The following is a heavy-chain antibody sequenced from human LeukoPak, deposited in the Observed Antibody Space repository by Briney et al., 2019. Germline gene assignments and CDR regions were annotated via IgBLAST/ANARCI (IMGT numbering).Heavy chain of an antibody. V-gene: IGHV1-18*01. Sequence: GASVKVSCTTSGYTFSSYDINWVRQAPGQGLEWMGWISAHNGNTNYAQKLQGRVSMTTDTSTSTAYMELRSLRSDDTAVYYCARGVYYDFWSGYYDFDYWGQGTLVTVSS. CDR2: ISAHNGNT. D-gene: IGHD3-3*01. CDR1: GYTFSSYD. CDR3: ARGVYYDFWSGYYDFDY. J-gene: IGHJ4*02.